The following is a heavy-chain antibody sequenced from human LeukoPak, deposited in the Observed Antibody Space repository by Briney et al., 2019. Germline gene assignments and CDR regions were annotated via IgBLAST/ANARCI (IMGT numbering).Heavy chain of an antibody. CDR3: ARQVLITFEGVIAHWYFDL. Sequence: PSETLSLTCTVSGGSIGSYYWSWIRQPPGKGLEWIGYLYYSGSTNYNPSLRSRVTISVDTSKNQFSLKLSSVTAADTAVYYCARQVLITFEGVIAHWYFDLWGRGTLVTVSS. V-gene: IGHV4-59*08. CDR1: GGSIGSYY. J-gene: IGHJ2*01. CDR2: LYYSGST. D-gene: IGHD3-16*02.